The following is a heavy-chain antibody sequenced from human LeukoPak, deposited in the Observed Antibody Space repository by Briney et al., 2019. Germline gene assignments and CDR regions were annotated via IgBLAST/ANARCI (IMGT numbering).Heavy chain of an antibody. Sequence: ASVKVSCRASGYTFTGYYMHWVRQASGQGLEWMGWINPNSGGTNYAQKFQGRVTMTRDTSISTAYMELSRLRSDDTAVYYCARDGVGGSYLHFDYWGQGTLVTVSS. D-gene: IGHD1-26*01. CDR1: GYTFTGYY. CDR3: ARDGVGGSYLHFDY. V-gene: IGHV1-2*02. CDR2: INPNSGGT. J-gene: IGHJ4*02.